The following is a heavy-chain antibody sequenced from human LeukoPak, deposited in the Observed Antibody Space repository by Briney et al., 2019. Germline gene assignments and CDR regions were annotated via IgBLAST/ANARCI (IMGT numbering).Heavy chain of an antibody. J-gene: IGHJ4*02. D-gene: IGHD6-19*01. CDR1: GYTFTSYG. V-gene: IGHV1-18*04. CDR3: ARDQGAPIAVAATFDY. CDR2: ISAYNGNT. Sequence: ASVKVSCKASGYTFTSYGISWVRQAPGQGLERMGRISAYNGNTNYAQKLQGRVTMTTDTSTSTAYMELRSLRSDDTAVYYCARDQGAPIAVAATFDYWGQGTLVTVSS.